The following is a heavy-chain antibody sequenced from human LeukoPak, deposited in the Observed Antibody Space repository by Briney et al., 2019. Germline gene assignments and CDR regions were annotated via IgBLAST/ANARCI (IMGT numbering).Heavy chain of an antibody. CDR2: INGPGGTT. CDR3: ASDSSGYSPYDAFDI. Sequence: GGSLRLSCAASGFTFSIYAMTWVRQAPGKGLEWVSGINGPGGTTHYADSVTGRFTISRDNSKNTLYLQMNSLRAEDTAVYYCASDSSGYSPYDAFDIWGQGTMVTVSS. V-gene: IGHV3-23*01. D-gene: IGHD3-22*01. J-gene: IGHJ3*02. CDR1: GFTFSIYA.